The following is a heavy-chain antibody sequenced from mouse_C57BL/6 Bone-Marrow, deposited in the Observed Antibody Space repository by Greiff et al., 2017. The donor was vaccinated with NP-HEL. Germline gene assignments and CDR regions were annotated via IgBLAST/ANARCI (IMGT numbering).Heavy chain of an antibody. CDR3: TTRFPFDY. CDR2: IDPENGDT. Sequence: EVQLQQSGAELVRPGASVKLSCTASGFNIKDDYMHWVKQRPEQGLEWIGWIDPENGDTEYASKFQGKATITADTSSNTAYLQLSSLTSEDTAVYYCTTRFPFDYWGRGTTLTVSS. CDR1: GFNIKDDY. V-gene: IGHV14-4*01. J-gene: IGHJ2*01.